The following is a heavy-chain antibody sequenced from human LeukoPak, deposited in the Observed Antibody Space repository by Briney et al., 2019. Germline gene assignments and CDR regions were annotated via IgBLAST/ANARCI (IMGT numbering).Heavy chain of an antibody. CDR1: GYSISSGYY. V-gene: IGHV4-38-2*01. D-gene: IGHD4-17*01. CDR2: IYHSGST. Sequence: SETLSLTCAVSGYSISSGYYWGWIRPPPGKGLEWIGSIYHSGSTYYNPSLKRRVTISVDTSKNQFSLKLSSVTAADTAVYYCARHRGFDYGDYELDYWGQGTLVTVSS. J-gene: IGHJ4*02. CDR3: ARHRGFDYGDYELDY.